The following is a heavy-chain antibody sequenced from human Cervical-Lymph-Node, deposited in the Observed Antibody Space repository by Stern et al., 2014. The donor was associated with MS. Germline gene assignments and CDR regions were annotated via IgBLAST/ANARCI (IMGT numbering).Heavy chain of an antibody. CDR2: IYDRWAT. Sequence: VQLQESGPGLVQPSQTLSLTCTVSGGSINNGDYYWSWVRQHPGKGLEWLWYIYDRWATYYTPSLKGRLTISVDPSKRHFSLKLTSVTAADTAVYYCARELSGMYGMNVWGQGTTVTVSS. D-gene: IGHD1-1*01. CDR3: ARELSGMYGMNV. V-gene: IGHV4-31*03. CDR1: GGSINNGDYY. J-gene: IGHJ6*02.